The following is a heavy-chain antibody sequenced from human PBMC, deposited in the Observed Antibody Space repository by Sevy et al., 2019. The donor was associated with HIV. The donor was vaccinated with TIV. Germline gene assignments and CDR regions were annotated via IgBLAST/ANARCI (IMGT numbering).Heavy chain of an antibody. CDR2: IKSKTDGGTT. CDR1: GFTFTNAW. J-gene: IGHJ4*02. CDR3: TLEGLYCSGGSCYSEGFDS. D-gene: IGHD2-15*01. Sequence: GGSLRLSCVAFGFTFTNAWMSWVRQAPGKGLEWVGRIKSKTDGGTTDYAAPVKGRFTISRDDSKNTLYLHMNSLKTEDTAVYYCTLEGLYCSGGSCYSEGFDSWGQGTLVTVSS. V-gene: IGHV3-15*01.